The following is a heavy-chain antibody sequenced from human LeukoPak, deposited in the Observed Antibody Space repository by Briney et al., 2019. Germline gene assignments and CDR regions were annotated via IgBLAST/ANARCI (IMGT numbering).Heavy chain of an antibody. CDR1: GFTFSSYA. CDR3: AKATRFLDLDY. D-gene: IGHD2-21*01. Sequence: GGSLRLSCAASGFTFSSYAMSWVRQAPGKGLEWVSAISCSGGSTYYADSVKGPFTISRDNSKNTLYLQMNSLRAEDTAVCYCAKATRFLDLDYWGQGTLVTVSS. J-gene: IGHJ4*02. V-gene: IGHV3-23*01. CDR2: ISCSGGST.